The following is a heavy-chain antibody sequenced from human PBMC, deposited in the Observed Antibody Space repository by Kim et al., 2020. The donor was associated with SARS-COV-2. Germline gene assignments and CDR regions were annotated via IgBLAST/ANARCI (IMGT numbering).Heavy chain of an antibody. J-gene: IGHJ5*02. CDR3: ARGPGYSTSLYGARNWFAP. D-gene: IGHD6-13*01. V-gene: IGHV4-34*01. Sequence: SETLSLTCAVYGGSFSGYYWSWIRQPPGKGLEWIGEINHSGSTNYNPSLKSRVTISVDTSKNQFSLKLSSVTAADTAVYYCARGPGYSTSLYGARNWFAP. CDR1: GGSFSGYY. CDR2: INHSGST.